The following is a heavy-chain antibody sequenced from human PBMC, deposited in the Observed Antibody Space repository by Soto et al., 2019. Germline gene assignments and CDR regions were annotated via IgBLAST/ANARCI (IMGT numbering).Heavy chain of an antibody. CDR1: GYTFTSYG. D-gene: IGHD2-15*01. CDR2: ISAYNGNT. Sequence: QVQLVQSGAEVKKPGASVKVSCKASGYTFTSYGISWVRQAPGQGLEWMGWISAYNGNTNYAQKLQGRVTMTTDTSTSTAYMELRSLRSDDTAVYYCARGALGYCSGGSCSIDAFHIWGQGTMVTVSS. J-gene: IGHJ3*02. V-gene: IGHV1-18*01. CDR3: ARGALGYCSGGSCSIDAFHI.